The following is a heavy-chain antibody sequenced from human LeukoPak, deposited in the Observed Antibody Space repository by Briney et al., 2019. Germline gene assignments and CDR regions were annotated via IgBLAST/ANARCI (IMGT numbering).Heavy chain of an antibody. CDR1: GGSISSYY. V-gene: IGHV4-4*07. CDR3: ARPHSSGWYGAFDI. CDR2: IYTSGST. Sequence: SEALSLTCTVSGGSISSYYWSWIRQPAGKGLEWIGRIYTSGSTNYNPSLKSRVTISLDTSKNQFSLKLRSVTAADTAMYYCARPHSSGWYGAFDIWGQGTTVTVSS. J-gene: IGHJ3*02. D-gene: IGHD6-19*01.